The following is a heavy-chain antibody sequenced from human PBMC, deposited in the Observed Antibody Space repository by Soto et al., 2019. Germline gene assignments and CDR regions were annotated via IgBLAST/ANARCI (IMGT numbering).Heavy chain of an antibody. CDR3: ARGKTIFGVVSYGMDV. J-gene: IGHJ6*02. CDR1: GGSISSGGYY. CDR2: IYYSGST. V-gene: IGHV4-31*03. D-gene: IGHD3-3*01. Sequence: PSETLSLTCTVSGGSISSGGYYWSWIRQHPGKGLEWIGYIYYSGSTYYNPSLKSRVTISVDTSKNQFSLKLSSVTAADTAVYYCARGKTIFGVVSYGMDVRGQGTTVTVSS.